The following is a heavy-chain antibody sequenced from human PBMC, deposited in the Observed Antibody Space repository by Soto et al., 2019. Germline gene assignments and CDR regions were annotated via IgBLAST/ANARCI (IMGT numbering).Heavy chain of an antibody. D-gene: IGHD3-10*01. CDR2: IKQDGSEK. CDR3: ARGCNYYGSGSYFCYYYYMDV. CDR1: GFTFSSYW. J-gene: IGHJ6*03. Sequence: GGSLRLSCAASGFTFSSYWMSWVRQAPGKGLEWVANIKQDGSEKYYVDSVKGRFTISRDNAKNSLYLQMNSLRAEDTAVYYCARGCNYYGSGSYFCYYYYMDVWGKGTTVTVSS. V-gene: IGHV3-7*01.